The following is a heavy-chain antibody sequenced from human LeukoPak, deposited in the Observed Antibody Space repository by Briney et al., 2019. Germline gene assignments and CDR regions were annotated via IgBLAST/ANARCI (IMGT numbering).Heavy chain of an antibody. D-gene: IGHD1-26*01. CDR2: ISYDGSNK. V-gene: IGHV3-30*04. CDR1: GFTFSSYA. Sequence: GRSLRLSCAASGFTFSSYAMHWVRQAPGKGLEWVAVISYDGSNKYYADSVKGRFTISRDNSKNTLYLQMNSLRAEDTAVYYCARLVGATTTHNWGQGTMVTVSS. J-gene: IGHJ3*01. CDR3: ARLVGATTTHN.